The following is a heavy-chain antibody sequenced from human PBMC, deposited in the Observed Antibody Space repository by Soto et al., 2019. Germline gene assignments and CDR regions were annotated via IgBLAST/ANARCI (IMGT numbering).Heavy chain of an antibody. D-gene: IGHD2-2*01. CDR1: GFTFSGSA. J-gene: IGHJ5*02. CDR2: IRSKANSYAT. Sequence: EVQLVESGGGLVQPGGSLKLSCAASGFTFSGSAMHWVRQASGKGLEWVGRIRSKANSYATAYAASVKGRFTISRDDSKNTAYLQMNSLKTEDTAVYYYTNYLSYCSSTSCYSWFDPWGQGTLVTVSS. V-gene: IGHV3-73*02. CDR3: TNYLSYCSSTSCYSWFDP.